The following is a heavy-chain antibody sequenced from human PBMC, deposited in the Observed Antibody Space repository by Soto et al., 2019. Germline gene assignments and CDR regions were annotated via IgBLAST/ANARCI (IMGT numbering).Heavy chain of an antibody. CDR3: ARDRNYYDSSGYYYGY. D-gene: IGHD3-22*01. V-gene: IGHV3-11*06. J-gene: IGHJ4*02. CDR1: GFTFSDYY. CDR2: ISSSSSYT. Sequence: PGGSLRLSCAASGFTFSDYYMSWIRQAPGKGLGWVSYISSSSSYTNYADSVKGRFTISRDNAKNSLYLQMNSLRAEDTAVYYCARDRNYYDSSGYYYGYWGQGTLVTVSS.